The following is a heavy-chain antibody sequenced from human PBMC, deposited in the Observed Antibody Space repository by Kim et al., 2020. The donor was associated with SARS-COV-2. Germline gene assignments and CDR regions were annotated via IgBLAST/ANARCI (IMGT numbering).Heavy chain of an antibody. CDR2: INSSSSCI. CDR3: AREGDSSGWYAY. D-gene: IGHD6-19*01. V-gene: IGHV3-21*04. CDR1: GFTFGGYS. J-gene: IGHJ4*02. Sequence: GGSLRLSCAASGFTFGGYSMSWVRQAPGKGLEWVSAINSSSSCIYYADSVKGRFTISRDNAKNSLYLQMNSLRAEDTAVYYCAREGDSSGWYAYWGQGTLVTVSS.